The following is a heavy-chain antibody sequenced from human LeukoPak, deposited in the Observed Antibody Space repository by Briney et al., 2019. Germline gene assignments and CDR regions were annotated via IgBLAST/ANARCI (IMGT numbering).Heavy chain of an antibody. Sequence: GGSLRLSCAASGFSFSSYGMHWVRQAPGKGLEWVAFIRYDGSNKYYADSVKGQFAISRDNSKNTLYLQVNSLRAEDTAVYYCAGGYNWEDYWGQGTLVTVSS. D-gene: IGHD5-24*01. CDR1: GFSFSSYG. J-gene: IGHJ4*02. V-gene: IGHV3-30*02. CDR3: AGGYNWEDY. CDR2: IRYDGSNK.